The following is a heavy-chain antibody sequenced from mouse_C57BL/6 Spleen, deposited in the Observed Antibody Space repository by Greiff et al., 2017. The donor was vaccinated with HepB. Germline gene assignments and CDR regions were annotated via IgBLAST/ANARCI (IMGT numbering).Heavy chain of an antibody. D-gene: IGHD2-5*01. CDR2: IRNKANGYTT. CDR1: GFTFTDYY. V-gene: IGHV7-3*01. Sequence: VQLKESGGGLVQPGGSLSLSCAASGFTFTDYYMSWVRQPPGKALEWLGFIRNKANGYTTEYSASVKGRFTISRDNSQSILYLQMNALRAEDSATYYCARYKDYSKSPSFAYWGQGTLVTVSA. J-gene: IGHJ3*01. CDR3: ARYKDYSKSPSFAY.